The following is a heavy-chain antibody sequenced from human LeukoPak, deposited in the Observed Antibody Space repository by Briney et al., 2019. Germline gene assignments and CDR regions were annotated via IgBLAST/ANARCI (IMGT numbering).Heavy chain of an antibody. V-gene: IGHV3-23*01. Sequence: GGSLRLSCAASGFTFSSYAMTWVRQAPGKGLEWVSFISQSGGRSTDYADSVKGRFTISRDNSKNTLYLQMNSLRAEDTAVYHCARDLGCSTTTCRYNWFDPWGQGTLVTVSS. CDR1: GFTFSSYA. J-gene: IGHJ5*02. D-gene: IGHD2-2*01. CDR3: ARDLGCSTTTCRYNWFDP. CDR2: ISQSGGRST.